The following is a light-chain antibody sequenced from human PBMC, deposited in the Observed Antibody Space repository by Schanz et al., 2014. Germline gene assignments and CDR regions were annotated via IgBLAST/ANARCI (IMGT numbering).Light chain of an antibody. CDR3: QQRSNWPPGFT. Sequence: EIVMTQSSGTLSVSPGERATLSCRASQSISSNLAWYQQKPGQAPRLLIYGASNRATGIPARFSGSGSGTDFTLTISSLEPEDFAVYYCQQRSNWPPGFTFGPGTKVDIK. V-gene: IGKV3-11*01. J-gene: IGKJ3*01. CDR2: GAS. CDR1: QSISSN.